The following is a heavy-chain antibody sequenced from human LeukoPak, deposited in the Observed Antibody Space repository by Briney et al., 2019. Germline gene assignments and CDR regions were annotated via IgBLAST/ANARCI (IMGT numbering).Heavy chain of an antibody. D-gene: IGHD1-26*01. Sequence: GGSLRLSCAASGFSFSSYEMNWVRQAPGQGLEWVAYISSSGSTIYYADSVKGRFTISRDNAKNSLYLQMNSLRAEDTAVYYCARGGSYGAYWGQGTLVTVSS. CDR3: ARGGSYGAY. V-gene: IGHV3-48*03. CDR1: GFSFSSYE. CDR2: ISSSGSTI. J-gene: IGHJ4*02.